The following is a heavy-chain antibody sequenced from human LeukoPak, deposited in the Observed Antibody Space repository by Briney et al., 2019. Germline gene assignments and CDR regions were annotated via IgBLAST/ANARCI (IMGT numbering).Heavy chain of an antibody. CDR2: IRYDGSNK. Sequence: PGGSLRLSCAASGFTFSSYGMHWVRQAPGKGLEWVAFIRYDGSNKYYADSVKGRFTISRDNSKNTLYLQMNSLRAEDTAVYYCAKLVGYSDPFDYWGQGTPVTVSS. CDR3: AKLVGYSDPFDY. CDR1: GFTFSSYG. D-gene: IGHD1-26*01. J-gene: IGHJ4*02. V-gene: IGHV3-30*02.